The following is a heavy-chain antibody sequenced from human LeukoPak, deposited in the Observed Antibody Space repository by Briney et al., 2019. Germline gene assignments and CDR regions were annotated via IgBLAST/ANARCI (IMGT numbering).Heavy chain of an antibody. CDR2: IYSGVST. Sequence: PGGSLRLSCAASGITVRNSYMTWVRQAPGRGLDWVSVIYSGVSTYYADSVKGRFTVSRDNSKNTLYLQMNGLRAEDTAIYYCARGHLDPYYYYYGLDVWGQGATVTVSS. CDR3: ARGHLDPYYYYYGLDV. CDR1: GITVRNSY. D-gene: IGHD1-1*01. J-gene: IGHJ6*02. V-gene: IGHV3-66*01.